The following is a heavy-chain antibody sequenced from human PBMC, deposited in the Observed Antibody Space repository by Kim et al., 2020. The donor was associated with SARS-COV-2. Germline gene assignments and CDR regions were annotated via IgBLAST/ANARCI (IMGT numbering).Heavy chain of an antibody. CDR2: ISYDGSNK. CDR1: GFTFSSYG. Sequence: GGSLRLSCAASGFTFSSYGMHWVRQAPGKGLEWVAVISYDGSNKYYADSVKGRFTISRDNSKNTLYLQMNSLRAEDTAVYYCAKEPRQPDAAFDIWGQGT. J-gene: IGHJ3*02. D-gene: IGHD1-1*01. V-gene: IGHV3-30*18. CDR3: AKEPRQPDAAFDI.